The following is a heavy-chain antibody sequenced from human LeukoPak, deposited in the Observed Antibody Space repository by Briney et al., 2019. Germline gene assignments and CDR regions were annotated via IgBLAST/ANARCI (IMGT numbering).Heavy chain of an antibody. CDR2: INHSGST. CDR1: GESFSGYY. J-gene: IGHJ4*02. D-gene: IGHD3-16*02. Sequence: SETLSLTCAVYGESFSGYYWSWIRQPPGKGLEWIGEINHSGSTNYNPSLKSRVTISVDTSKDQFSLKLSSVTAADTAVYYCARDGGYDYVWGSYPTPTFDYWGQGTLVTVSS. V-gene: IGHV4-34*01. CDR3: ARDGGYDYVWGSYPTPTFDY.